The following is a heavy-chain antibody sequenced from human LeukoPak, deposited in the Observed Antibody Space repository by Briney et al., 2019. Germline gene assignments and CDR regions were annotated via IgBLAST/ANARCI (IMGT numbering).Heavy chain of an antibody. Sequence: PGGSLRLSCAASGFTFSSYWMHWVRQAPGKGLVWVSRIKTDGSNTNYADSVKGRFTISRDNAKNSLYLQMNSLRAEDTAVYYCARWGSIMTTVVRPIDYWGQGTLVTVSS. CDR2: IKTDGSNT. V-gene: IGHV3-74*01. CDR1: GFTFSSYW. CDR3: ARWGSIMTTVVRPIDY. J-gene: IGHJ4*02. D-gene: IGHD4-23*01.